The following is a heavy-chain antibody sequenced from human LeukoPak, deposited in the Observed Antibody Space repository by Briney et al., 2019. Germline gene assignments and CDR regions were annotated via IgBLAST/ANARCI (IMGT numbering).Heavy chain of an antibody. CDR1: GFIFTKYG. D-gene: IGHD3-3*01. CDR2: ISAYNGNT. J-gene: IGHJ4*02. V-gene: IGHV1-18*01. Sequence: ASVKVSCKASGFIFTKYGISWVRQAPGQGLEWMGWISAYNGNTNYAQKLQGRVTMTTDTSTSTAYMELRSLRSDDTAVYYCARDFVPYYDFWSGYRLFDYWGQGTLVTVSS. CDR3: ARDFVPYYDFWSGYRLFDY.